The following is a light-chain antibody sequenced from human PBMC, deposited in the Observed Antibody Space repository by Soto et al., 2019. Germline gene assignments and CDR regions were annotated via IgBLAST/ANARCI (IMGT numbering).Light chain of an antibody. CDR3: CSYAGSYTHV. V-gene: IGLV1-40*01. CDR2: G. Sequence: QSVLTQPPSVSGAPGQRVTISCTGSSSNIGAGYPVHWYQQLPGTAPKLLVAGNRPSGVPDRFSGSKSGNTASLTISGLQTDDEADYYCCSYAGSYTHVFGTGTKVTVL. CDR1: SSNIGAGYP. J-gene: IGLJ1*01.